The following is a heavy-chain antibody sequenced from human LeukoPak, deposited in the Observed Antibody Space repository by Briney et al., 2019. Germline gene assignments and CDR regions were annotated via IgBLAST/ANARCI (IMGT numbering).Heavy chain of an antibody. CDR1: GFTFSSYW. CDR3: ARGGGSGNDYYYYGMDV. CDR2: IKQDGSEK. V-gene: IGHV3-7*01. D-gene: IGHD2-8*01. J-gene: IGHJ6*02. Sequence: GGSLRLSCAASGFTFSSYWMSWVRQAPGKGLEWVANIKQDGSEKYYVDSVKGRFTISRDNAKNSLYLQMNSLRAEDTAVYYCARGGGSGNDYYYYGMDVWGQGTTVTVSS.